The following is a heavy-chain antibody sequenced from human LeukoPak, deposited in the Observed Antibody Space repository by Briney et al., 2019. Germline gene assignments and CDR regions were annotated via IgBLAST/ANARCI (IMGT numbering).Heavy chain of an antibody. D-gene: IGHD3-9*01. CDR1: GFTFSDYY. J-gene: IGHJ5*02. CDR2: ISSSGSTI. CDR3: ARAHFDWLQNWFDP. V-gene: IGHV3-11*04. Sequence: PGGSLRLSCAASGFTFSDYYMSWIRQAPGKGLEWVSYISSSGSTIYYADSVKGRFTISSDNAKNSLYLQMNSLRAEDTAVYYCARAHFDWLQNWFDPWGQGTLVTVSS.